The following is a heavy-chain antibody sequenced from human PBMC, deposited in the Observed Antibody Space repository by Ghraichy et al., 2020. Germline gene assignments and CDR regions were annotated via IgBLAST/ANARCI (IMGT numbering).Heavy chain of an antibody. CDR1: GGSISSYY. D-gene: IGHD6-13*01. J-gene: IGHJ5*02. CDR2: IYYSGST. V-gene: IGHV4-59*01. Sequence: SETLSLTCTVSGGSISSYYWSWIRQPPGKGLEWIGYIYYSGSTNYNPSLKSRVTISVDTSKNQFSLKLSSVTAADTAVYYCARMQQLVMGNWFDPWGQGTLVTVSS. CDR3: ARMQQLVMGNWFDP.